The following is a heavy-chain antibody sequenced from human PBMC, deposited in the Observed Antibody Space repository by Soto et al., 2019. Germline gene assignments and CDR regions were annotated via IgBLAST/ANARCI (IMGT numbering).Heavy chain of an antibody. CDR2: IIPILGIA. Sequence: QVQLVQSGAEVKKPGSSVKVSCKASGGTFSSYTISWVRQAPGQGLEWMGRIIPILGIANYAQKFQGRVTFTADKSTSTAYMELSSLRSEDTAVYYCARVGLRYFDWLPYNWFDPWGQGTLVTVSS. CDR3: ARVGLRYFDWLPYNWFDP. V-gene: IGHV1-69*02. J-gene: IGHJ5*02. D-gene: IGHD3-9*01. CDR1: GGTFSSYT.